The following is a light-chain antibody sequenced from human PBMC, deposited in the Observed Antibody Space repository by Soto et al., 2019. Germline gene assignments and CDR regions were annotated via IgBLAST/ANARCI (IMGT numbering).Light chain of an antibody. CDR2: DNN. Sequence: QSVLTQPPSVSADPGQKVNISCSGSSSNIGDHYVSWYRQLPGTAPQLLIYDNNLRPSGIPDRFSGSKSGTSATLGITGLQTGDEADYYCGTWDSSLSAAVFGGGTQLTVL. V-gene: IGLV1-51*01. CDR3: GTWDSSLSAAV. CDR1: SSNIGDHY. J-gene: IGLJ2*01.